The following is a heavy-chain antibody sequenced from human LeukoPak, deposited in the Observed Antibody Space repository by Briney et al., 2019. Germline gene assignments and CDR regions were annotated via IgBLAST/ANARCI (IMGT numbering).Heavy chain of an antibody. CDR2: ISSSGTPI. V-gene: IGHV3-48*03. CDR3: ARMFGGWLHIGI. CDR1: GFTFSSYE. Sequence: PGGSLRLSCAASGFTFSSYEMNWVRQAPGKGLDWVSYISSSGTPIYYADSVKGRFTISRDNAKNSLYLQMNSLRVEDTAVYYCARMFGGWLHIGIWGQGTMVTVSS. J-gene: IGHJ3*02. D-gene: IGHD3-10*02.